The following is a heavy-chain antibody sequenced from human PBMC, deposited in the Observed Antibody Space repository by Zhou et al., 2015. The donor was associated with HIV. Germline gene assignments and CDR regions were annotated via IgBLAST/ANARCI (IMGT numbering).Heavy chain of an antibody. Sequence: QVQLVQSGAEVKKPGSSVKVSCKASGGTFSSYTISWVRQAPGQGLEWMGRIIPILGXANYAQKFQGRVTITADESTSTAYMELSSLRSEDTAVYYCASAFGVQGVIITDFDYWGQGTLVTVSS. CDR3: ASAFGVQGVIITDFDY. V-gene: IGHV1-69*02. CDR1: GGTFSSYT. CDR2: IIPILGXA. J-gene: IGHJ4*02. D-gene: IGHD3-10*01.